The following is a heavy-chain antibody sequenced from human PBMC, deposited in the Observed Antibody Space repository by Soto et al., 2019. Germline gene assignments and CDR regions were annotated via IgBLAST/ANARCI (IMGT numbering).Heavy chain of an antibody. D-gene: IGHD2-21*02. CDR2: IYYSGST. J-gene: IGHJ6*02. Sequence: PSETLSLTCTVSGGSISSGGHYWSWIRQHPGKGLEWIGYIYYSGSTYYNPSLKSRVTISVDTSKNQFSLKLSSVTAADTAVYYCARDSSYCGGDCSDYYYYGMDVWGQGTTVTVSS. V-gene: IGHV4-31*03. CDR3: ARDSSYCGGDCSDYYYYGMDV. CDR1: GGSISSGGHY.